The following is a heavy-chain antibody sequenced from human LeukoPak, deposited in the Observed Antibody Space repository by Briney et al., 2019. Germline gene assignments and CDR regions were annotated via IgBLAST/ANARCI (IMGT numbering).Heavy chain of an antibody. Sequence: GGSLRLSCAASGFTFSSYEMNWVRQAPGKGLEWVGFIRSKAYGGTTEYAASVKGRFTISRDDSKSIAYLQMNSLKTEDTAVYYCTRFTQLLAAGIDYWGQGTLVTVSS. D-gene: IGHD2-2*01. J-gene: IGHJ4*02. V-gene: IGHV3-49*04. CDR3: TRFTQLLAAGIDY. CDR1: GFTFSSYE. CDR2: IRSKAYGGTT.